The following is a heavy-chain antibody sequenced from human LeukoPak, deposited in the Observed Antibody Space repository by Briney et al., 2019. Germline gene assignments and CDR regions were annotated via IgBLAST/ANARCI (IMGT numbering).Heavy chain of an antibody. CDR2: ISYDGSNK. D-gene: IGHD3-22*01. CDR1: GFTFSSYG. J-gene: IGHJ4*02. CDR3: AKDGAYYYDSSGYYYFDY. Sequence: PGGSLRLSCAASGFTFSSYGMHWVRQAPGKGLEWVAVISYDGSNKYYADSVKGRFTISRDNSKNTLYLQMNSLRAEDTAVYYCAKDGAYYYDSSGYYYFDYCGQGTLVTVSS. V-gene: IGHV3-30*18.